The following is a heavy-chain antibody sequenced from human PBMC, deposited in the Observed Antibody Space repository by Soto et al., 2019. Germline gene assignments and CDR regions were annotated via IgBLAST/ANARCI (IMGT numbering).Heavy chain of an antibody. CDR3: ARDAAAGLNDY. CDR1: GYTIISYG. D-gene: IGHD6-13*01. Sequence: ASVKVSCKASGYTIISYGFTWVRQAPGQGLEWMGWISPYNANTNYAQKFQGRVTMTTDAYTSTAYMELRSLTSDDTAVYYCARDAAAGLNDYWGQGTLVTVSS. V-gene: IGHV1-18*01. CDR2: ISPYNANT. J-gene: IGHJ4*02.